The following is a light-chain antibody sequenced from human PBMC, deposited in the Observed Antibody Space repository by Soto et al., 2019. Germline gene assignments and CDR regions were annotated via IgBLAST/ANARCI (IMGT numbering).Light chain of an antibody. CDR1: SSDIGGYNH. CDR2: NVS. CDR3: SSYTSSSNLYV. Sequence: QSVLTQPASVSGSPGQSITISCTGASSDIGGYNHVSWYQQHPGKAPKLIIYNVSHRPSGVSTRFSGSKYGNTASLTISGLQAEDEADYYCSSYTSSSNLYVFGTGTKVTVL. V-gene: IGLV2-14*03. J-gene: IGLJ1*01.